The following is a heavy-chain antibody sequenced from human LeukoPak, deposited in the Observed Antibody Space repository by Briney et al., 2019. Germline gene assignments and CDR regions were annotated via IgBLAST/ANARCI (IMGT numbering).Heavy chain of an antibody. V-gene: IGHV4-34*01. D-gene: IGHD3-3*01. CDR2: INHSGDI. CDR1: GESSSGFY. Sequence: SQTLSLTCGVYGESSSGFYWSWIRQTPGKGLQWIGEINHSGDINYNPSLESRVTISVDTSKRQFSLRLSSVTAADTAVYYCARRDFALFGVITSFDSWGQGTRVTISS. J-gene: IGHJ4*02. CDR3: ARRDFALFGVITSFDS.